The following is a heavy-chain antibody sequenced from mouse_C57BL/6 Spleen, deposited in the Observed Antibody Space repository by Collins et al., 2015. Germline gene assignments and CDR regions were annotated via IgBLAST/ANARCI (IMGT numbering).Heavy chain of an antibody. CDR1: GYTFTSYW. Sequence: QVQLQQPGAELVKPGASVKLSCKASGYTFTSYWMHWVKQRPGQGLKWIGMIHPNSGSTNYNEKFKSKATLTVDKSSSTAYMQLSSLTSEDSAVYYCARSRDSAWFAYWGQGTLVTVSA. J-gene: IGHJ3*01. V-gene: IGHV1-64*01. CDR3: ARSRDSAWFAY. CDR2: IHPNSGST.